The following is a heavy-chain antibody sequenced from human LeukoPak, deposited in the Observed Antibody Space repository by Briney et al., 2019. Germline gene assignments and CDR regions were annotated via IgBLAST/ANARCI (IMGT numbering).Heavy chain of an antibody. V-gene: IGHV3-23*01. CDR3: AKGALAAAGSGFEY. D-gene: IGHD6-13*01. Sequence: GGSLRLSCAVSGFIFNSYAMSWVRQAPGKGVEWVSSISASGGSTYHADSVKGRFTISRDNSKNTVHLQMNSLRADDTALYYCAKGALAAAGSGFEYWGQGTLVTVFS. CDR1: GFIFNSYA. J-gene: IGHJ4*02. CDR2: ISASGGST.